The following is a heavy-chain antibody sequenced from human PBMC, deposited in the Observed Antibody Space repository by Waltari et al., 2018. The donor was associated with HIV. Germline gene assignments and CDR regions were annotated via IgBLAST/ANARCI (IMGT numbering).Heavy chain of an antibody. CDR3: VKERGPFNGFDI. CDR1: RFTSSSSG. D-gene: IGHD3-16*01. Sequence: MESGGGVVQRGGSVKLSCAASRFTSSSSGMHWVRQAPGKGLEWVAVILSDGYNKFYADSVRGRFTFSRDNSKYTLSLQMNSLRAEDMALYYCVKERGPFNGFDIWGQGTMVTVSS. CDR2: ILSDGYNK. V-gene: IGHV3-33*06. J-gene: IGHJ3*02.